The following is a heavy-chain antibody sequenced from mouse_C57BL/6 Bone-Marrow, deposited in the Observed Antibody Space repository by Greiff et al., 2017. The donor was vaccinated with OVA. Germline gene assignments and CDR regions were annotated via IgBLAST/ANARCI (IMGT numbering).Heavy chain of an antibody. CDR1: GYTFTDYN. J-gene: IGHJ3*01. V-gene: IGHV1-18*01. CDR3: ARSGGTSRRFAY. Sequence: EVHLVESGPELVKPGASVKIPCKASGYTFTDYNMDWVKQSHGKSLEWIGDINPNNGGTIYNQKFKGKATLTVDKSSSTAYMELRSLTSEDTAVYYCARSGGTSRRFAYWGQGTLVTVSA. D-gene: IGHD1-1*01. CDR2: INPNNGGT.